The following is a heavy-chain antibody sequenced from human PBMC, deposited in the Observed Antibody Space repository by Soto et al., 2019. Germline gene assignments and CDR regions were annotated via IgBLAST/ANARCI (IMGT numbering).Heavy chain of an antibody. Sequence: QVQLVESGGGVVQPGRSLRLSCAASGFTFSSYAMHWVRQAPGKGLEWVAVISYDGSNKYYADSVKGRFTISRDNSKNTLYLQMNSLRAADTAVYYWARGRSYSYGSGSGYWGQGTLVTVSS. CDR2: ISYDGSNK. CDR1: GFTFSSYA. J-gene: IGHJ4*02. D-gene: IGHD3-10*01. CDR3: ARGRSYSYGSGSGY. V-gene: IGHV3-30-3*01.